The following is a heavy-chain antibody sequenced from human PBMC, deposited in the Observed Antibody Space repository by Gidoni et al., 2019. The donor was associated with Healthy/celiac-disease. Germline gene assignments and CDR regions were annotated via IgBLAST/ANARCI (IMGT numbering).Heavy chain of an antibody. J-gene: IGHJ4*02. CDR1: GFTFSSYS. CDR2: ISSSRSYI. CDR3: ARDRSIAGDYGDYVRYFDY. D-gene: IGHD4-17*01. V-gene: IGHV3-21*01. Sequence: EVQLVESGGGLVKPGGSLRLSCAASGFTFSSYSMNWVRQAPGKGLEWVSSISSSRSYIYYADSVKGRFTISRDNAKNSLYLQMNSLRAEDTAVYYCARDRSIAGDYGDYVRYFDYWGQGTLVTVSS.